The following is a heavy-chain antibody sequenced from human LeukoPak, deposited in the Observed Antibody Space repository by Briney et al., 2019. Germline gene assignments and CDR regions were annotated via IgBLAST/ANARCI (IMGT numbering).Heavy chain of an antibody. CDR2: IWCDGSNK. V-gene: IGHV3-33*01. CDR1: GFTFSTYG. Sequence: GGSLRLSCAASGFTFSTYGMHWVRQAPGKGLEWVAVIWCDGSNKFYADSVKGRFTISRDNAKNSLYLQMNSLRAEDTAVYYCARDSRGYSYGSVTALYDYWGQGTLVTVSS. J-gene: IGHJ4*02. CDR3: ARDSRGYSYGSVTALYDY. D-gene: IGHD5-18*01.